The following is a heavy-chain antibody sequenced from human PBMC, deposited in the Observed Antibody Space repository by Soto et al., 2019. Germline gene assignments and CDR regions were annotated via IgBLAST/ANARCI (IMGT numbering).Heavy chain of an antibody. D-gene: IGHD3-16*01. CDR2: ISYDGSNK. CDR1: GFTFSSYG. CDR3: AKDGGGVAPFYYYYMDV. V-gene: IGHV3-30*18. J-gene: IGHJ6*03. Sequence: GGSLRLSCAASGFTFSSYGMHWVRQAPGKGLEWVAVISYDGSNKYYADSGKGRFTISRDNSKNTLYLQMNSLRAEDTAVYYCAKDGGGVAPFYYYYMDVWGKGTTVTVSS.